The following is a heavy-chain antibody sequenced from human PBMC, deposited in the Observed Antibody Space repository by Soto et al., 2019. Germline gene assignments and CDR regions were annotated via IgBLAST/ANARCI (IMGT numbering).Heavy chain of an antibody. J-gene: IGHJ4*02. CDR2: ISWNSGSI. CDR3: AKDVSGIVGATTPFDY. D-gene: IGHD1-26*01. CDR1: GFTFDDYA. Sequence: GGSLRLSCAASGFTFDDYAMHWVRQAPGKGLEWVSGISWNSGSIGYADSVKGRFTISRDNAKNSLYLQMNSLRAEDTALYYCAKDVSGIVGATTPFDYWGQGTLVTVSS. V-gene: IGHV3-9*01.